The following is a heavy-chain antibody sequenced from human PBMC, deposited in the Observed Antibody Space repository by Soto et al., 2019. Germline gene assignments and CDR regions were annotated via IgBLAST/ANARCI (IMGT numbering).Heavy chain of an antibody. CDR1: GFTFDDYA. D-gene: IGHD6-13*01. CDR2: INWNSGSI. Sequence: LRLSCAASGFTFDDYAMHWVRQVPGKGLEWVSGINWNSGSIGYGDSVKGRFAISRDNAKNSLHLQMNSLSAEDTAFYYCVKDESINWYSGHFRHWGQGALVTVSS. CDR3: VKDESINWYSGHFRH. V-gene: IGHV3-9*01. J-gene: IGHJ1*01.